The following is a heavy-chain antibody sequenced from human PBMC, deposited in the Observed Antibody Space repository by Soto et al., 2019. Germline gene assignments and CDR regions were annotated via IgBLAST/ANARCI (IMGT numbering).Heavy chain of an antibody. CDR3: ARLRGSSGWYTDY. V-gene: IGHV4-39*01. CDR1: GGSISSGGYY. J-gene: IGHJ4*02. CDR2: MYYSGST. Sequence: SETLSLTCTVSGGSISSGGYYWSWIRQHPGKGLEWIGSMYYSGSTYYNPSLNSRVTISVDTSKNQFSLKVSSVTAADTAVYYCARLRGSSGWYTDYWGQGTQVTVSS. D-gene: IGHD6-19*01.